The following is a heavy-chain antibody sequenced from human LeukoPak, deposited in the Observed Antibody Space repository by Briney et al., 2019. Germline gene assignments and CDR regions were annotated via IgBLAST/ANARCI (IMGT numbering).Heavy chain of an antibody. J-gene: IGHJ5*02. D-gene: IGHD4-11*01. CDR1: GGTFSSYT. CDR2: IIPIPGIA. CDR3: ARFTYSNYGDWFDP. V-gene: IGHV1-69*02. Sequence: SVKVSCKASGGTFSSYTISWVRQAPGQGLEWMGRIIPIPGIANYAQKFQGRVTITADKSTSTAYMELSSLRSEDTAVYYCARFTYSNYGDWFDPWGQGTLVTVSS.